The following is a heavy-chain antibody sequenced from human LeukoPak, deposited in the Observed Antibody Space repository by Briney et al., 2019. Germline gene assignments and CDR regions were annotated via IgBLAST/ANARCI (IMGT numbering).Heavy chain of an antibody. Sequence: PSETLSLTCAVYGGSFSGYYWSWIRQPPGKGLEWIGEINHSGNTNYNPSLKSRVTISVDTSKNQFSLKLSSVTAADTAVYYCARSLTTVTTFNWFDPWGQGTLVTVSS. V-gene: IGHV4-34*01. D-gene: IGHD4-17*01. CDR1: GGSFSGYY. J-gene: IGHJ5*02. CDR3: ARSLTTVTTFNWFDP. CDR2: INHSGNT.